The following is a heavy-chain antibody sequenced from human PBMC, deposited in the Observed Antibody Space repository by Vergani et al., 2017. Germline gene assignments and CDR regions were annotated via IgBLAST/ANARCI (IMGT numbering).Heavy chain of an antibody. CDR2: IHYSENT. J-gene: IGHJ5*02. CDR3: ASDTHSGQRADR. V-gene: IGHV4-59*11. Sequence: QVQLQESGPGLVKSSETLSLTCSVSFDSIRNLYCNWIRQPPGTGLEWIGSIHYSENTNYNPSLKTRVTISVYTSKNQFSLTLTAVTAADTAVYYCASDTHSGQRADRWGQGILVTVTS. D-gene: IGHD6-19*01. CDR1: FDSIRNLY.